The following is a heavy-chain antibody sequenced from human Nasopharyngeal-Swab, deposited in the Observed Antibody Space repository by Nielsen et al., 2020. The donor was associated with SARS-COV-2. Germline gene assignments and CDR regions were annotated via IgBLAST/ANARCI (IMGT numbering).Heavy chain of an antibody. J-gene: IGHJ6*02. CDR1: GFTFSSYA. D-gene: IGHD6-6*01. Sequence: GESLKISCAASGFTFSSYAMSWVRQAPGKGPEWVSVIYSGGSSTYYADSVKGRFTISRDNSKNTLYLQMNSLRAEDTAVYYCAKEEGPGYSSSYKNYYYYYGMDVWGQGTTVTVSS. V-gene: IGHV3-23*03. CDR2: IYSGGSST. CDR3: AKEEGPGYSSSYKNYYYYYGMDV.